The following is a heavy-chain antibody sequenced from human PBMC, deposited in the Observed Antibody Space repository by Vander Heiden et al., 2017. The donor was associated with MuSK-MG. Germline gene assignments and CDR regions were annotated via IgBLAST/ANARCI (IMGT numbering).Heavy chain of an antibody. D-gene: IGHD2-8*01. Sequence: EVQLVESGGGMVKPGGSLRLSCAASGFTFSSYSMNWVHQALGKVVEWVSSISSSSSYIYYADSVKGRFTISRDNAKNSLYLQMNSLRAEDTAVYYCARDCTNGVCYGYYYYGMDVWGQGTTVTVSS. CDR1: GFTFSSYS. CDR3: ARDCTNGVCYGYYYYGMDV. CDR2: ISSSSSYI. J-gene: IGHJ6*02. V-gene: IGHV3-21*01.